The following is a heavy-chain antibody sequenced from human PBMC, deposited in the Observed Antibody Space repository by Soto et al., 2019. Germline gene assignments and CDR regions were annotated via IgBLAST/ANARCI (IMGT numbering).Heavy chain of an antibody. J-gene: IGHJ4*02. D-gene: IGHD1-1*01. CDR3: ARDTLQLTLGY. V-gene: IGHV4-61*01. CDR2: IYDSGNT. Sequence: QVQLQESGPGLVKASETLSLTCTVSGGSVSSGSYYWSWIRQPPGKGLEWIGYIYDSGNTNYNPSLTSRVTISIDTSMNQYSLKLSSVTAADTAVYFCARDTLQLTLGYWGQGTPVTVSS. CDR1: GGSVSSGSYY.